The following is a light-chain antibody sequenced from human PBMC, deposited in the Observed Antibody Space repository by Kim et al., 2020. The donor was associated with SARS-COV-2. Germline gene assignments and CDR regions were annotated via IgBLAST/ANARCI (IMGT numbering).Light chain of an antibody. J-gene: IGKJ1*01. CDR1: QSVGRH. Sequence: EIVMTQSPATLSVSPGERATLSCRASQSVGRHLAWYQKKPGQAPRLLIHGAATRATGIPDRFGGSGSGTEFTLTISSLQSEDVAVYYCQQYDVWPHPFGQGTKLEIK. V-gene: IGKV3-15*01. CDR2: GAA. CDR3: QQYDVWPHP.